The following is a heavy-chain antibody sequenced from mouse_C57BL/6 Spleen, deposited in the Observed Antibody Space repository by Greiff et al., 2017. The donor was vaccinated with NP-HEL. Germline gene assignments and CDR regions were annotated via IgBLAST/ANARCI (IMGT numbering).Heavy chain of an antibody. V-gene: IGHV1-81*01. Sequence: QVQLKESGAELARPGASVKLSCKASGYTFTSYGISWVKQRTGQGLEWIGEIYPRSGNTYYNEKFKGKATLTADKSSSTAYMELRSLTSEDSAVYFCARGRSSGYVDAMDYWGQGTSVTVSS. CDR3: ARGRSSGYVDAMDY. D-gene: IGHD3-2*02. J-gene: IGHJ4*01. CDR2: IYPRSGNT. CDR1: GYTFTSYG.